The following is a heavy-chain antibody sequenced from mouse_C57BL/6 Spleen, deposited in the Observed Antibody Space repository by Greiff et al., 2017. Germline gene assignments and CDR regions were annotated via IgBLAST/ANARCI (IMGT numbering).Heavy chain of an antibody. D-gene: IGHD4-1*01. J-gene: IGHJ3*01. CDR2: IDPSDSYT. CDR3: ATYWDWFAY. Sequence: QVQLQQSGAELVMPGASVKLSCKASGYTFTSYWMHWVKQRPGQGLEWIGEIDPSDSYTNYNQKFKGKSTLTVDKSSSTAYMQLSSLTSEDSAVYYCATYWDWFAYWGQGTLVTVSA. CDR1: GYTFTSYW. V-gene: IGHV1-69*01.